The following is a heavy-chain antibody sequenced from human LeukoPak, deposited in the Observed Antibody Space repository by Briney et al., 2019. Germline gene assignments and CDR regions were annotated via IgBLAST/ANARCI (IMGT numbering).Heavy chain of an antibody. CDR1: GYTFTGYY. CDR3: ARYYYDSSGYYSYDY. J-gene: IGHJ4*02. CDR2: INPSGGST. D-gene: IGHD3-22*01. V-gene: IGHV1-46*01. Sequence: ASVKVSCTASGYTFTGYYMHWVRQAPGQGLEWMGIINPSGGSTSYAQKFQGRVTMTRDTSTSTVYMELSSLRSEDTAVYYCARYYYDSSGYYSYDYWGQGTLVTVSS.